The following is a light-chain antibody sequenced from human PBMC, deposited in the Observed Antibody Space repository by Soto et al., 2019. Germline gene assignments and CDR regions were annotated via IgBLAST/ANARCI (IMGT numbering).Light chain of an antibody. CDR3: QKYDSVPFP. Sequence: DFQMTQSPSSLSASVGDRVTITCRASQGISNHLAWYQQKPGKLPQLLIYTSSTLQSGVPSRFSGNGSGTDITHTISSLQLADVATYDCQKYDSVPFPFGPGTKVDIK. CDR1: QGISNH. CDR2: TSS. V-gene: IGKV1-27*01. J-gene: IGKJ3*01.